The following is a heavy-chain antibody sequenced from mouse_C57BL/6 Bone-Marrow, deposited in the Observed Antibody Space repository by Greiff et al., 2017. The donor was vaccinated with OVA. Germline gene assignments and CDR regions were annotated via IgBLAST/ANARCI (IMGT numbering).Heavy chain of an antibody. D-gene: IGHD1-2*01. V-gene: IGHV5-12*01. CDR1: GFTFSDYY. Sequence: EVKVVESGGGLVQPGGSLKLSCAASGFTFSDYYMYWVRQTPEKRLEWVAYISNGGGSTYYPDTVKGRFTISRDNAKNTLYLQMSRLKSEDTAMYYCARHHYYYAMDYWGQGTSVTVSS. J-gene: IGHJ4*01. CDR2: ISNGGGST. CDR3: ARHHYYYAMDY.